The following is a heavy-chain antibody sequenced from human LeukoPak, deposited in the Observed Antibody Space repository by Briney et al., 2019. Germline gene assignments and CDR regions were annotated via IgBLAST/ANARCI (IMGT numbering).Heavy chain of an antibody. D-gene: IGHD3-22*01. J-gene: IGHJ4*02. V-gene: IGHV3-30*04. CDR3: ARVGITMIVVVTYFDY. CDR1: GFTFSSYA. CDR2: ISYDGSNK. Sequence: PGGSLRLSCAASGFTFSSYAMHWVRQAPGKGLEWVAVISYDGSNKYYADSVKGRFTISRDNSKNTLYLQMNSLRAEDTAVYYCARVGITMIVVVTYFDYWGQGTLVTVSS.